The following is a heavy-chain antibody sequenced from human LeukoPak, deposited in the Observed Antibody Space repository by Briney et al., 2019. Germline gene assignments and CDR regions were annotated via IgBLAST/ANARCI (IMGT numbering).Heavy chain of an antibody. CDR3: AREVDTYVYFDN. V-gene: IGHV4-4*08. CDR2: IYSSGSA. J-gene: IGHJ4*02. Sequence: SETLSLTWSVSGCSRCGYYWRWLRQPPGKGLEWIAYIYSSGSANYNPSLKSRVTISVDTSKNQFSLKLGSLTAANAAVYYCAREVDTYVYFDNWGQGTLVTVSS. CDR1: GCSRCGYY. D-gene: IGHD3-16*01.